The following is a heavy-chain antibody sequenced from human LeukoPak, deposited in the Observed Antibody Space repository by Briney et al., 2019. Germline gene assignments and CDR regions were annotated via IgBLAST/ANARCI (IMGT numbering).Heavy chain of an antibody. CDR1: GFPFSSHW. Sequence: GGSLRLSYAASGFPFSSHWMHWVRQAPGKGLVWVSRTNSDESTIDYADSVKGRFTISRDNVKNTVYLQMNSLRAEDTAVYYCIRALSGYDDYWGQGTLVTVSS. D-gene: IGHD6-25*01. J-gene: IGHJ4*02. CDR2: TNSDESTI. CDR3: IRALSGYDDY. V-gene: IGHV3-74*01.